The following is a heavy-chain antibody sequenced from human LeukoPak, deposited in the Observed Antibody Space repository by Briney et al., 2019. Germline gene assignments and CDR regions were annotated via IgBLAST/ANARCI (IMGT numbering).Heavy chain of an antibody. J-gene: IGHJ4*02. D-gene: IGHD6-6*01. CDR2: IWYDGSNK. CDR3: ARDLPPEYSSSLGYDY. CDR1: GFTFSSYG. Sequence: GSLRLSCAASGFTFSSYGMHWVRQAPGKGLEWVAVIWYDGSNKYYADSVKGRFTISRDNSKNTLYLQMNSLRAEDTAVYYCARDLPPEYSSSLGYDYWGQGTLVTVSS. V-gene: IGHV3-33*01.